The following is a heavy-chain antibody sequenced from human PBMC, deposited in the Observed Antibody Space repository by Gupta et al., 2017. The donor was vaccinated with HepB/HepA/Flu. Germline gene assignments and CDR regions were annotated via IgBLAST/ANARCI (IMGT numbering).Heavy chain of an antibody. V-gene: IGHV3-23*01. Sequence: EMQLLESGGGLVQTGESTRPSCAASGFTFSRYMMTWVRQAPGKGLWCVSYIIAAGGTIVYADSVKGRFTISRDNFKNTLYLQMTSLRDEDTAVYYCAKVDSVSGEFWGQGTLVPVSS. CDR2: IIAAGGTI. J-gene: IGHJ4*02. CDR3: AKVDSVSGEF. CDR1: GFTFSRYM. D-gene: IGHD3-10*01.